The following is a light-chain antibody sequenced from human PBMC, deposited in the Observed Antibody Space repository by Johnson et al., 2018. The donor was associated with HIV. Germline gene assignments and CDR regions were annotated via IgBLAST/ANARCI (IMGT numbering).Light chain of an antibody. CDR2: DNN. CDR1: SSNIANKY. V-gene: IGLV1-51*01. Sequence: QLVLSQPPSVSAAPGQKVTISCSGSSSNIANKYVSWYQQLPGTAPKLLIYDNNKRPSGIPDRFSGSKSGTSATLGITGLQTGDEADYYCGTWDSSLSAYVFGTGTKVTVL. CDR3: GTWDSSLSAYV. J-gene: IGLJ1*01.